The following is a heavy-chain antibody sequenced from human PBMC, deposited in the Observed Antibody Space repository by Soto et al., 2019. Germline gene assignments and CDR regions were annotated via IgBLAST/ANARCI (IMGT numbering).Heavy chain of an antibody. CDR3: ARKGYMDRKSGLDV. D-gene: IGHD5-12*01. CDR1: GYAFINYY. J-gene: IGHJ6*02. CDR2: INPIDGST. V-gene: IGHV1-46*01. Sequence: QAHLVQSATEVKNPGASVKVSCRASGYAFINYYIHWVRQAPGQGLEWMGVINPIDGSTRYKQKCHDRVTSTTDTSTNKVYLELSSLKSDDTAVYYCARKGYMDRKSGLDVWGQGTTVAVSS.